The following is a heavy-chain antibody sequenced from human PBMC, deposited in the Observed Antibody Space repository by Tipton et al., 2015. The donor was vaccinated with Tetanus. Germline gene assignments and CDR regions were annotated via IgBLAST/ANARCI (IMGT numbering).Heavy chain of an antibody. V-gene: IGHV3-7*01. Sequence: SLRLSCAASGFTFSSYWMSWVRQAPGKGLEWVANIKQDGSEKYYGDSVKGRFTISIDNAKNSLYLQRNSLRAEDTAVYYCARSTGLDCWGQGTLLALSS. CDR1: GFTFSSYW. D-gene: IGHD2-8*02. CDR3: ARSTGLDC. J-gene: IGHJ4*02. CDR2: IKQDGSEK.